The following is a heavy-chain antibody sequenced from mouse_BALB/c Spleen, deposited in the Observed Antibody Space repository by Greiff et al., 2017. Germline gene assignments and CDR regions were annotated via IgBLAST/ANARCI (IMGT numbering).Heavy chain of an antibody. V-gene: IGHV1-7*01. Sequence: QVQLQQSGAELAKPGASVKMSCKASGYTFTSYWMHWVKQRPGQGLEWIGYINPSTGYTEYNQKFKDKATLTADKSSSTAYMQLSSLTSEDSAVYYCAPLLHYYAMDYWGQGTSVTVSS. CDR3: APLLHYYAMDY. CDR1: GYTFTSYW. CDR2: INPSTGYT. J-gene: IGHJ4*01. D-gene: IGHD1-1*01.